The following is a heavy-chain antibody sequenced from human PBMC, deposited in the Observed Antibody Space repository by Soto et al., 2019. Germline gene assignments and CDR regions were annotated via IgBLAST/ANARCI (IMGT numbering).Heavy chain of an antibody. V-gene: IGHV4-59*08. CDR1: GGSISSYY. Sequence: QVQLQESGPGLVKPSETLSLTCTVSGGSISSYYWSWIRQPPGKGLEWIGYIYYSGRTNYNPSLKSRVTISVDTSKNQFSLKLSSVTAADTAVYYCARPLALGPPPDYWGQGTLVTVSS. J-gene: IGHJ4*02. CDR2: IYYSGRT. D-gene: IGHD3-16*01. CDR3: ARPLALGPPPDY.